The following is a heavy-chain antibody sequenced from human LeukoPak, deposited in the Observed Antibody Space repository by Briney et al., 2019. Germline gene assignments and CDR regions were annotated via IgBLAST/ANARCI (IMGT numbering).Heavy chain of an antibody. V-gene: IGHV1-69*05. CDR1: GGTFSSYA. CDR3: AVGALSYGLEGQSD. CDR2: IIPIFGTA. D-gene: IGHD5-18*01. Sequence: SVKVSCKASGGTFSSYAISWVRQAPGQGLEWMGRIIPIFGTANYAQKFQGRVTITTDESTSTAYMELSSLRSEDTAVYYCAVGALSYGLEGQSDWGQGALVTVSS. J-gene: IGHJ4*02.